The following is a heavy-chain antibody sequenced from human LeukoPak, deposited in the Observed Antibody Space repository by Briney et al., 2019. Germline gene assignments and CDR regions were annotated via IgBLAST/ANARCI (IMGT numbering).Heavy chain of an antibody. CDR1: GVSISSYY. CDR3: ARDWAEGLDF. D-gene: IGHD3-16*01. J-gene: IGHJ4*02. V-gene: IGHV4-4*07. CDR2: IYSGGST. Sequence: PSGTLSLTCSVSGVSISSYYWSWVRQPAGKGLEWIGRIYSGGSTNYSPSPKSRVTVSVDTSKNELSLKLTSVTAADAAVYYCARDWAEGLDFWGQGTLVTVSS.